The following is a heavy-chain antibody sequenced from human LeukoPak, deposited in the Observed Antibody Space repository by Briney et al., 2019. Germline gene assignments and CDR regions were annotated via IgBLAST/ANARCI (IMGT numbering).Heavy chain of an antibody. CDR2: ISAYNGNT. V-gene: IGHV1-18*01. CDR1: GYTFTSYG. J-gene: IGHJ3*02. CDR3: ARGDCSSTSCYKGGAFDI. D-gene: IGHD2-2*02. Sequence: ASVKVSCKASGYTFTSYGISWVRQAPGQGLEWMGWISAYNGNTTYAQKLQSRVTMTTDTCTSTAYMELRSLRSDDTAVYYCARGDCSSTSCYKGGAFDIWGQGTMVTVSS.